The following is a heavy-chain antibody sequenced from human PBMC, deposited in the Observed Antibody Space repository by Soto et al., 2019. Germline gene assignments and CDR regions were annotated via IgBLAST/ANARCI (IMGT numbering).Heavy chain of an antibody. CDR1: GGSFSGYY. J-gene: IGHJ4*02. D-gene: IGHD5-18*01. CDR2: INHRGST. Sequence: PSETLSLTCAVYGGSFSGYYWSWIRQPPGKGLEWIGEINHRGSTNYNPSLKSRVTISVDTSKNQFSLKLSSVTAADTAVYYCARGGYSYYFDYWGQGTLVTVSS. V-gene: IGHV4-34*01. CDR3: ARGGYSYYFDY.